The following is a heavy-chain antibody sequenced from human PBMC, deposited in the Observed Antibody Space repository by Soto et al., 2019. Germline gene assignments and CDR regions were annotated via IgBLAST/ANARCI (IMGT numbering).Heavy chain of an antibody. Sequence: QVQLVESGGGVVQPGRSLRLSCAASGFTFSSYGMHWVRQAPGKGLEWVAVIWYDGSNKYYADSVKGRFTISRDNSKNTLYLQMNSLRAEDTAVYYCARDPGMEGGLFDYWGQGTLVTVSS. V-gene: IGHV3-33*01. J-gene: IGHJ4*02. CDR3: ARDPGMEGGLFDY. D-gene: IGHD2-8*01. CDR1: GFTFSSYG. CDR2: IWYDGSNK.